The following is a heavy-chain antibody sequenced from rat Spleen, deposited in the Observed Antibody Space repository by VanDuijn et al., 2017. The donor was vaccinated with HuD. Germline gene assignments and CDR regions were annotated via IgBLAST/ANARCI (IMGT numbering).Heavy chain of an antibody. Sequence: EVQLVESGGGLVQPGRSLKLSCAASGFTFSNYYMAWVRQAPTKGLEWVASISPSGGSTYYPDSVKGRFTISRNNAQSTQYLQMDSLRSEDTATYYGATERHYSAHFDYWGQGVMVTVSS. CDR2: ISPSGGST. J-gene: IGHJ2*01. CDR3: ATERHYSAHFDY. V-gene: IGHV5-27*01. CDR1: GFTFSNYY. D-gene: IGHD1-1*01.